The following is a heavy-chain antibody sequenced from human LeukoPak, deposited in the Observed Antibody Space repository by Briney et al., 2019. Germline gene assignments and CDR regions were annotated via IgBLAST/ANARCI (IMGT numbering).Heavy chain of an antibody. Sequence: PGGSLRLSCAASGFTVSSNYMSWVRQAPGKGLEWVSVIYSGGSTYYADSVKGRFTISRDNSKNTLYLQMNSLRAEGTAVYYCARAGSSGSYLGYAFDIWGQGTMVTVSS. D-gene: IGHD1-26*01. CDR3: ARAGSSGSYLGYAFDI. CDR2: IYSGGST. V-gene: IGHV3-53*01. CDR1: GFTVSSNY. J-gene: IGHJ3*02.